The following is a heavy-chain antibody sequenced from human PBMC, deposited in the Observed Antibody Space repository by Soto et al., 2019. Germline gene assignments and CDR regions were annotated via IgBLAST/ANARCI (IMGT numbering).Heavy chain of an antibody. V-gene: IGHV4-39*01. Sequence: QMHLQESGPRLLKPSETLSLTCTVSGVSITSTTHYWAWIRQPPGKRLEWIGSVYYTGTTYSAASLLSRLTMAVETSKNQFSLHVNSVTAADTALYYGSRLSYCVTDGCRFDSWVPGIRVTVSS. J-gene: IGHJ4*02. CDR3: SRLSYCVTDGCRFDS. CDR2: VYYTGTT. CDR1: GVSITSTTHY. D-gene: IGHD2-21*01.